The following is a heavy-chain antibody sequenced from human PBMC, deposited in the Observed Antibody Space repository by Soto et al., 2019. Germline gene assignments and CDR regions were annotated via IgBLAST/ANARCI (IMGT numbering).Heavy chain of an antibody. D-gene: IGHD6-6*01. V-gene: IGHV3-23*01. Sequence: GSGGSTYYADSVKGRFTISRDNSKNTLLLQMNSLRAEDTAVYYFSFQAEDGIRDCSSVSAFLLNRSSDL. CDR3: SFQAEDGIRDCSSVSAFLLNRSSDL. CDR2: GSGGST. J-gene: IGHJ2*01.